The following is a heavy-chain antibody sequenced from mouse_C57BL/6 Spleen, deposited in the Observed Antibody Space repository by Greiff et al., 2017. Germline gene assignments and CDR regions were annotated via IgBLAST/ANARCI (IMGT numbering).Heavy chain of an antibody. Sequence: QVQLKQSGAELARPGASVKMSCKASGYTFTSYTMHWVKQRPGQGLEWIGYINPSSGYTKYNQKFKDKATLTADKSSSTAYMQLSSLTSEDSAVYYCAYDYDERFAYWGQGTLVTVSA. CDR1: GYTFTSYT. D-gene: IGHD2-4*01. V-gene: IGHV1-4*01. CDR2: INPSSGYT. J-gene: IGHJ3*01. CDR3: AYDYDERFAY.